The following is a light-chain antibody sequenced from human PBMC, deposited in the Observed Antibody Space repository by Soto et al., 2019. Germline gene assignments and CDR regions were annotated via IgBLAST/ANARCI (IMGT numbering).Light chain of an antibody. CDR1: QSVLYSSNNKNY. Sequence: DIQMTQSPDSLAVSLGERATINCKSSQSVLYSSNNKNYLAWYQQKPGQPPKLLIYWASTRESGVPDRFSGSGSGTDFTLTISSLQAEDVAVYYCQQYYSTLWTFGQGTKVDIK. J-gene: IGKJ1*01. CDR2: WAS. CDR3: QQYYSTLWT. V-gene: IGKV4-1*01.